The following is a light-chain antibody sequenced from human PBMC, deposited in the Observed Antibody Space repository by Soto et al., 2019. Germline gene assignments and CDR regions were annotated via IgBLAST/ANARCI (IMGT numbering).Light chain of an antibody. V-gene: IGKV3-15*01. CDR2: GAS. CDR1: QSVSSN. J-gene: IGKJ4*01. Sequence: EIVMTQSPATLSVSPGERATLSCRASQSVSSNLAWYQQKPGQAPRLLIYGASTRATGIPARFSGGKSGTEFTLTISSLQSEDSAVYYCQQYHQWPPVTFGGGTKVDIK. CDR3: QQYHQWPPVT.